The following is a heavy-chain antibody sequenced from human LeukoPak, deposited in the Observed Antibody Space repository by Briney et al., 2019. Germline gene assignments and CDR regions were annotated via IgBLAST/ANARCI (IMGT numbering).Heavy chain of an antibody. CDR1: GGSITTKSNY. CDR3: AREPTLYDGNSATFFDL. D-gene: IGHD4-23*01. J-gene: IGHJ2*01. Sequence: SETLSLTCTVSGGSITTKSNYWAWIRQPPGKGLEWIGSIFYDGGAGTYYKPSLKSRVTISVDTSRNQVSLKLSSVSAADSAVYFCAREPTLYDGNSATFFDLWGRGTLVTVSS. V-gene: IGHV4-39*07. CDR2: IFYDGGAGT.